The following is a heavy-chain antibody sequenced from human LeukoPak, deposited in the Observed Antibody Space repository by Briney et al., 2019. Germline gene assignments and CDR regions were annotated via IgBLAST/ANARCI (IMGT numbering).Heavy chain of an antibody. CDR2: INTRTANP. V-gene: IGHV7-4-1*02. Sequence: ASVKVSCKASGYDFTAYTLNWVRQAPGQGLEWMGWINTRTANPTYAQGFVGRFVFSVGTSVNTAYLQISSLKAEDTAVYYCVRVGVDYWGQGTLVAVSS. CDR3: VRVGVDY. J-gene: IGHJ4*02. CDR1: GYDFTAYT.